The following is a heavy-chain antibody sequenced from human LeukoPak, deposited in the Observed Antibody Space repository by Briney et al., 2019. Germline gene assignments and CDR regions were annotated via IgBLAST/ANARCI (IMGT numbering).Heavy chain of an antibody. CDR1: GFTFSTYT. CDR3: VKDRCDRTTCPEV. V-gene: IGHV3-23*01. CDR2: ISGSGGST. D-gene: IGHD2-2*01. J-gene: IGHJ4*02. Sequence: GGSLRLSCTASGFTFSTYTMSWVRQAPGEGLEWVSGISGSGGSTYYTDSVKGRFTISRDNSKNTLHLQMSSLRAEDTALYYCVKDRCDRTTCPEVWGQGTLVTVSS.